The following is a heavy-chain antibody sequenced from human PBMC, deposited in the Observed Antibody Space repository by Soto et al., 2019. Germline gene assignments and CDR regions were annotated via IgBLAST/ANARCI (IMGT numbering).Heavy chain of an antibody. CDR3: ARRGRESANWFDP. V-gene: IGHV1-69*06. CDR1: GGTFNSYS. CDR2: IIPMSGRP. Sequence: QVQLVQSGAEVKTPGSSVKVSCKASGGTFNSYSIDRLRQAPGQGLEWMGGIIPMSGRPNYAQRFQGGVTSSADKPKNTAYMEVNSLTKEDTAVYYCARRGRESANWFDPWGQGTLVTVSS. J-gene: IGHJ5*02.